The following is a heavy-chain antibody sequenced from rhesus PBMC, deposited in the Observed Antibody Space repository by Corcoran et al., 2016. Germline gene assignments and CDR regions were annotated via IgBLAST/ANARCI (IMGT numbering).Heavy chain of an antibody. CDR3: ARVASNYGYFDY. V-gene: IGHV3-201*01. Sequence: EVQLVESGGGVVQPGGSLRLSCAASGFTFDDYAMHWVRQAPGKGFEWVSGISWSGGSTYYADSVKGQFTISRDNAKNSLYLQMGSLRAEDTALYYCARVASNYGYFDYWGQGVLVTVSS. CDR2: ISWSGGST. J-gene: IGHJ4*01. CDR1: GFTFDDYA. D-gene: IGHD4-23*01.